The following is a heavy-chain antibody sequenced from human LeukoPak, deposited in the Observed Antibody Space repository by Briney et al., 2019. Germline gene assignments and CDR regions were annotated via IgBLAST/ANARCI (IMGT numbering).Heavy chain of an antibody. CDR1: GYTFTSYG. CDR3: ARDDMVRGVITNDY. Sequence: ASVKVSCKASGYTFTSYGISWVRQAPGQGLEWMGWISAYNGNTNYAQKLQGRVTMTTDTSTSTAYMELRSLRSDDTAVYYCARDDMVRGVITNDYWGQGTLVTVSS. CDR2: ISAYNGNT. D-gene: IGHD3-10*01. V-gene: IGHV1-18*01. J-gene: IGHJ4*02.